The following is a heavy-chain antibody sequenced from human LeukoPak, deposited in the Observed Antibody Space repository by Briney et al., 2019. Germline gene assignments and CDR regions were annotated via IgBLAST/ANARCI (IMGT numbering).Heavy chain of an antibody. V-gene: IGHV1-18*01. J-gene: IGHJ4*02. D-gene: IGHD3-3*01. CDR3: ARGYDFWTGYFDY. CDR1: GYAFSSFA. CDR2: ISTYTNT. Sequence: ASVKVSCKTSGYAFSSFAIAGVRQAPGQGLEWMGWISTYTNTNAAQKCQGRVTMTTDTSTSTAYMELTSLRSDDTAVYYCARGYDFWTGYFDYWGQGTRVTVSS.